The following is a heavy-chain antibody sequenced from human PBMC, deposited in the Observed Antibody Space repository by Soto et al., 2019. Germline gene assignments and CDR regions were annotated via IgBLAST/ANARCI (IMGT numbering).Heavy chain of an antibody. CDR3: ARISRYGYDFDY. D-gene: IGHD5-12*01. CDR1: GFSLSRADVG. Sequence: SGPTLVNPTETLTLTCTVSGFSLSRADVGVSWIRQPPGKALEWLAHIFSNDEKSYSTSLKSSLTISKDTSKSQVFLIMTNLDPVDTATYYCARISRYGYDFDYWGQGTLVTVSS. CDR2: IFSNDEK. V-gene: IGHV2-26*02. J-gene: IGHJ4*02.